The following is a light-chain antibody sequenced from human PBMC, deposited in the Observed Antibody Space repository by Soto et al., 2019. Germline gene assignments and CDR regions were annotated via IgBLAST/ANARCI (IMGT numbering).Light chain of an antibody. CDR1: QSVSSSY. V-gene: IGKV3-20*01. Sequence: EIVLTQSPGTLSLSPGERATLSCRASQSVSSSYLGWYQQKPGQAPRLLIYGASSRATGIPDRFSGSGSGTDFTLTISRLEPEDFAVYYCQQYGISPWTFGQGTKVDIK. CDR2: GAS. CDR3: QQYGISPWT. J-gene: IGKJ1*01.